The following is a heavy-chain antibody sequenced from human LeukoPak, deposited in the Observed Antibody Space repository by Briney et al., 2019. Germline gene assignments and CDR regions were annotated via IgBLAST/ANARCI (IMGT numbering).Heavy chain of an antibody. V-gene: IGHV3-23*01. Sequence: QPGGSLRLSCAASGFTFSSHGMNWVRQAPGKGLEWVSGISPSGGITYYTDSVKGRFTISRDNSKNTVSLQMNSLRSDDTAVYYCARGRDGYKGKGNDAFDIWGQGTMVTVSS. J-gene: IGHJ3*02. CDR2: ISPSGGIT. CDR3: ARGRDGYKGKGNDAFDI. CDR1: GFTFSSHG. D-gene: IGHD5-24*01.